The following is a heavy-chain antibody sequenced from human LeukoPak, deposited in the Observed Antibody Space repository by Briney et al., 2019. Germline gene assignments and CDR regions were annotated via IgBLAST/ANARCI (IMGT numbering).Heavy chain of an antibody. CDR1: GFTFSTYA. V-gene: IGHV3-23*01. CDR3: ARDPAGPGDWYFDL. Sequence: GGSLRLSCAASGFTFSTYAMSWVRQAPGKGLEWVSTIINSGGTYYADSVKGRFTISRDNSKNTLYLQMNSLRAEDTAVYYCARDPAGPGDWYFDLWGRGTLVTVSS. CDR2: IINSGGT. J-gene: IGHJ2*01.